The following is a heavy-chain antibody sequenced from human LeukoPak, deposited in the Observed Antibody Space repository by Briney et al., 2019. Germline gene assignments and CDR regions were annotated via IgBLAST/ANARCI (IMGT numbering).Heavy chain of an antibody. J-gene: IGHJ6*02. D-gene: IGHD3-10*01. V-gene: IGHV4-39*07. CDR1: GGSISSGDYY. CDR3: ARARRAMVRGVPAYYYGMDV. Sequence: PSETLSLTCTVSGGSISSGDYYWSWIRQPPGKGLEWIGEINHSGSTNYNPSLKSRVTISVDTSKNQFSLKLSSVTAADTAVYYCARARRAMVRGVPAYYYGMDVWGQGTTVTVSS. CDR2: INHSGST.